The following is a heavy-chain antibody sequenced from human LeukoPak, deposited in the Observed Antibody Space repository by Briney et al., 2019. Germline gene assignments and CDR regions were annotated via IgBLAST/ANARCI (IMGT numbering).Heavy chain of an antibody. J-gene: IGHJ5*01. CDR2: ISGNGLGT. CDR3: AKDENYLRSSGDLIPIDS. V-gene: IGHV3-23*01. CDR1: GFTFSRNA. Sequence: GGSLRLSSAASGFTFSRNAMSWVGQAPGKGLEWVASISGNGLGTYYADSVKGRFNISRDNSRNTLYLQMNSLKIEDTAFYYCAKDENYLRSSGDLIPIDSWGQGTLVTVSS. D-gene: IGHD2-21*02.